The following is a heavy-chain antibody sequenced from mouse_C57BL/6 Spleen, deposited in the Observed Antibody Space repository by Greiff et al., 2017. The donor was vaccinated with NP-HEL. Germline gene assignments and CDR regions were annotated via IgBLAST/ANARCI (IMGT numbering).Heavy chain of an antibody. CDR1: GYAFSSYW. CDR2: IYPGDGDT. J-gene: IGHJ3*01. V-gene: IGHV1-80*01. CDR3: ARAPNYYGSSWFAY. Sequence: QVQLQQSGAELVKPGASVKISCKASGYAFSSYWMNWVKQRPGTGLEWIGQIYPGDGDTNYNGKFKGKATLTADKSSSTAYMQLSSLTSEDSAVYFCARAPNYYGSSWFAYWGQGTLVTVSA. D-gene: IGHD1-1*01.